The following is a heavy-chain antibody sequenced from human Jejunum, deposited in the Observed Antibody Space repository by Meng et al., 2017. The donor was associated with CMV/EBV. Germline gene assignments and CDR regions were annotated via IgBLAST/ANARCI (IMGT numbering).Heavy chain of an antibody. Sequence: QGQLQESGPRLVKPSQTLSLTCTVSGGSISSGDYYWSWIRQPPGKGLEWIGCIYYSGSTYYNPSLKGRVTISVDTSKNQFSLNLSSVTAADTAVYYCARGQRSYSGSYPEWFDPWGQGTLVTVSS. CDR2: IYYSGST. J-gene: IGHJ5*02. CDR3: ARGQRSYSGSYPEWFDP. D-gene: IGHD1-26*01. CDR1: GGSISSGDYY. V-gene: IGHV4-30-4*01.